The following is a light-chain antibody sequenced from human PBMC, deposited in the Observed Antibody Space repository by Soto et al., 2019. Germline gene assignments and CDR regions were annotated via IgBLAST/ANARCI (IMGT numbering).Light chain of an antibody. J-gene: IGLJ2*01. V-gene: IGLV4-69*01. CDR1: SGHSNYA. Sequence: QAVVTQSPSASASLGASVKLTCTLSSGHSNYAIAWHQQQSEKGPRYLMKLNSDGSHSKGDGIPDRFSGSSSGAERYLTISSLQSEHEADYYCQTWGSGIVVFGGGTKLTVL. CDR3: QTWGSGIVV. CDR2: LNSDGSH.